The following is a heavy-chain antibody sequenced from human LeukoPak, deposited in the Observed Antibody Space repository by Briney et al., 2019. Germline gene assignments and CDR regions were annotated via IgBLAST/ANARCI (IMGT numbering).Heavy chain of an antibody. CDR2: LHADGNEK. CDR1: GFSLSGYW. CDR3: ARGGYSFDY. V-gene: IGHV3-7*01. J-gene: IGHJ4*02. D-gene: IGHD5-12*01. Sequence: GGSLRLSCAAYGFSLSGYWMSWVRQAPGKGLEWVARLHADGNEKYFVHSVKGRFTVSREHAKNSLYLQMNSLRVEDTAVYYCARGGYSFDYLGQGTLVTVSS.